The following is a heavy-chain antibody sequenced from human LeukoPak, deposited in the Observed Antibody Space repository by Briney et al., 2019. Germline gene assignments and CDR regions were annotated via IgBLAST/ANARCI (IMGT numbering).Heavy chain of an antibody. V-gene: IGHV4-39*01. J-gene: IGHJ4*02. Sequence: PSETLSLTCTVSGGSISSSSYYWGWIRQPPGKGLEWIGSIYYSGSTYYNPSLKSRVTISVDTSKNQFSLKLSSVTAADTAVYYCARRRGSGSPRLDYWGQGTLVTVSS. CDR1: GGSISSSSYY. D-gene: IGHD6-19*01. CDR2: IYYSGST. CDR3: ARRRGSGSPRLDY.